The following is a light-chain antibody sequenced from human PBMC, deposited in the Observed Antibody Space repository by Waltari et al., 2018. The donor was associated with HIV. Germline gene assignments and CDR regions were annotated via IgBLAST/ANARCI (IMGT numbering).Light chain of an antibody. J-gene: IGLJ2*01. CDR2: QHT. V-gene: IGLV3-1*01. Sequence: SYELTQPPSVSVSPGKTATITCSGDKLGDKYVSWSQKRPGQSPVLVIYQHTGRPSGIPERLSGSNSGNTATLTISGTQAMDEADYYCQAWDSSAVVFGGGTKLTVL. CDR3: QAWDSSAVV. CDR1: KLGDKY.